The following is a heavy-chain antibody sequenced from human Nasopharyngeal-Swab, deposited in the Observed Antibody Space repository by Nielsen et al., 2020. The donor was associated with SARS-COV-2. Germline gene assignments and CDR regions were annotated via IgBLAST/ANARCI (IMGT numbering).Heavy chain of an antibody. CDR1: GFTFSSYA. Sequence: GESLKISYAASGFTFSSYAMSWVRQTPGKGLEWVSAIGGSGGSTYYADSVKGRFTISRDNSNNMLFLQMSSLRTEDTAAYYCAKDWGRLTAAWGCAVDYWGQGTLVTVSS. V-gene: IGHV3-23*01. CDR2: IGGSGGST. D-gene: IGHD3-16*01. CDR3: AKDWGRLTAAWGCAVDY. J-gene: IGHJ4*02.